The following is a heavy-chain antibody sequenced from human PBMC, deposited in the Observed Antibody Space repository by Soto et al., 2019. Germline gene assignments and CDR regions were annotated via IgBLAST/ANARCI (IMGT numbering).Heavy chain of an antibody. CDR3: ARSSTIRPNFDY. CDR1: GGSISSSTYY. J-gene: IGHJ4*02. Sequence: QLHLQESGPGLVKPSETLSLTCTVSGGSISSSTYYWGWIRQPPGKGLEWIGSIYYSGSTYYSPSLKRRVTISVDTSKNQFSLNLSSVTAADTAVYYGARSSTIRPNFDYWGQGTLVTVSS. CDR2: IYYSGST. V-gene: IGHV4-39*01. D-gene: IGHD2-2*01.